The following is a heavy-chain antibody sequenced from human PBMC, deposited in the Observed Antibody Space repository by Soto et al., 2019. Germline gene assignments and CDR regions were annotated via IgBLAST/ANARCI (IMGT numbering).Heavy chain of an antibody. CDR2: MSYSGWGTS. CDR3: AKDARGSLDS. Sequence: QVQLQESGPGLVKPSETLSLTCTVSGGSVRSDGQNWSWIRQPPGKGLEWIGFMSYSGWGTSNFNPSLKSRVTISVDTSKNQFSLQLSAVTAADTAVYYCAKDARGSLDSWGQGTLVTVSS. CDR1: GGSVRSDGQN. J-gene: IGHJ4*02. V-gene: IGHV4-61*08. D-gene: IGHD1-26*01.